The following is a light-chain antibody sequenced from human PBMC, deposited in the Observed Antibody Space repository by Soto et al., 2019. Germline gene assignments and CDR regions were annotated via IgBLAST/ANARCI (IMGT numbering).Light chain of an antibody. CDR3: QQYFEWPPMT. CDR2: GAS. J-gene: IGKJ1*01. Sequence: EVVMTQSPATLSVSPGERATLSCRASETVATNLAWYQQKPGQAPRLLSSGASTRAAGISVRFRGSGSGTEFTLTISSLRSEDSAMYYCQQYFEWPPMTFGQGTKVEI. V-gene: IGKV3-15*01. CDR1: ETVATN.